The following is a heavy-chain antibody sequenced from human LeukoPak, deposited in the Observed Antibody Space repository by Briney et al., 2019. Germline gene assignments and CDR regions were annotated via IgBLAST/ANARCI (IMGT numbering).Heavy chain of an antibody. CDR2: IWYDGSNK. Sequence: GGSLRLSCAASGFTFSSYGMHWVRQAPGKGLEWVAAIWYDGSNKYYADSVKGRFTISRDNSKNTLYLQMNSLRAEDTAVYYCARDLKNYYDSSGYAGGYRGQGTLVTVSS. D-gene: IGHD3-22*01. CDR3: ARDLKNYYDSSGYAGGY. V-gene: IGHV3-33*08. J-gene: IGHJ4*02. CDR1: GFTFSSYG.